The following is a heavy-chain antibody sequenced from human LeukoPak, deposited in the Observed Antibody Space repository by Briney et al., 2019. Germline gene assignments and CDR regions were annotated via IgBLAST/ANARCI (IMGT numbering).Heavy chain of an antibody. D-gene: IGHD3-16*01. CDR1: GGSISDHY. Sequence: SETLSLTCTVSGGSISDHYWTWIRQPPGEGLEWIGQIHYSGRPDYNPSLKSRVTISVDTSKNQLSLKVTSVTGADTAVFYCARFGVDYDMDVWGQGTTVTVSS. CDR3: ARFGVDYDMDV. J-gene: IGHJ6*02. CDR2: IHYSGRP. V-gene: IGHV4-59*11.